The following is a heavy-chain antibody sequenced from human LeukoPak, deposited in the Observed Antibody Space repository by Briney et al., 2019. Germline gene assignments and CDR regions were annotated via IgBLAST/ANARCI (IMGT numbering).Heavy chain of an antibody. CDR1: GFTFSSYG. CDR3: AKMRFLEWLSYFDY. Sequence: PGGSLRLSCAASGFTFSSYGMHWVRQAPAKGLKGVAFIRYDGSNKYYADSVKGRFTISRDNSKNTLYLQMNSLRAEDTAVYYCAKMRFLEWLSYFDYWGQGTLVTVSS. V-gene: IGHV3-30*02. CDR2: IRYDGSNK. D-gene: IGHD3-3*01. J-gene: IGHJ4*02.